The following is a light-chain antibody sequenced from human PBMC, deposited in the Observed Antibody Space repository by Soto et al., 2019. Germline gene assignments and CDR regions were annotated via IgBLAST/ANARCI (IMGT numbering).Light chain of an antibody. J-gene: IGKJ1*01. CDR1: QRFISSY. CDR3: QQNKDWPGT. CDR2: GAS. Sequence: EIVLAQSPGTLALSPGERATLSCRASQRFISSYLAWYQQKPGQAPRLLIYGASSRATGIPDRFSGSGSGTEFTLTISSLQSEDFGVYYCQQNKDWPGTFGQGTKVDIK. V-gene: IGKV3-20*01.